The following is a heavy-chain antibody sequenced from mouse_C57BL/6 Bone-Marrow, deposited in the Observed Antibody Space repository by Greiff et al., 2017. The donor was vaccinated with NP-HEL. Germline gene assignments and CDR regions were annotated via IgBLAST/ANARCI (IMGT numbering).Heavy chain of an antibody. V-gene: IGHV1-19*01. D-gene: IGHD2-4*01. J-gene: IGHJ4*01. CDR2: INPYNGGT. CDR1: GYTFTDYY. CDR3: AWGLRRPVAMDY. Sequence: EVQLQQSGPVLVKPGASVKMSCKASGYTFTDYYMNWVKQSHGKSLEWIGVINPYNGGTSYNQKFKGKATLTVDKSSSTAYMELNSLTSEDSAVYYCAWGLRRPVAMDYWGQGTSVTVSS.